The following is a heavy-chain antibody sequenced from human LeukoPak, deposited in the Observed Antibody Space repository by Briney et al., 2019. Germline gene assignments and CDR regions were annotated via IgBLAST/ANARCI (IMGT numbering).Heavy chain of an antibody. CDR2: INPSGGST. J-gene: IGHJ4*02. V-gene: IGHV1-46*01. CDR3: AREFGWAGGH. CDR1: GYTFTSYY. D-gene: IGHD3-16*01. Sequence: ASVKASCKASGYTFTSYYMHWVRHAPGQGLEWMGIINPSGGSTSYAQKFQGRVTMTRDTSTSTVYMELSSLRSEDTAVYYCAREFGWAGGHWGQGTLVTVSS.